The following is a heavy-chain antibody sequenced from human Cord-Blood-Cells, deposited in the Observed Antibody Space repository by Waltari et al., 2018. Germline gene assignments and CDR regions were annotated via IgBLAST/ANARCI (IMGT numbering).Heavy chain of an antibody. CDR2: IYHGDSDT. CDR1: GYSFTSYW. V-gene: IGHV5-51*01. D-gene: IGHD3-10*01. Sequence: EVQLVQSGAEVKKPGESLKISCKGSGYSFTSYWIGWVRQMPGKGLEWMGIIYHGDSDTRYSPSFQGQVTISADKSISTAYLQWSSLKASDTAMYYCARRFRGSGSYWYFDLWGRGTLVTVSS. CDR3: ARRFRGSGSYWYFDL. J-gene: IGHJ2*01.